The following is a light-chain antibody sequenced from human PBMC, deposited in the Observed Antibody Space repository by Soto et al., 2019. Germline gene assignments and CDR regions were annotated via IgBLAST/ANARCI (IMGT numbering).Light chain of an antibody. CDR1: YSNIGSNF. CDR2: SIN. V-gene: IGLV1-44*01. CDR3: SSWDDSLDGPV. Sequence: QAVVTQPPSASATPGQTVTISCSGRYSNIGSNFVSWYQRLPGTAPKLLIYSINQRPSGVPDRFSGSKSGTSASLTISGLQSEDEADYFCSSWDDSLDGPVFGGGTKLTVL. J-gene: IGLJ3*02.